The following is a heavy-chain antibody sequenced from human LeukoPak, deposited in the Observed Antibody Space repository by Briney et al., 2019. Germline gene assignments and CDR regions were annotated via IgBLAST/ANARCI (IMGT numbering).Heavy chain of an antibody. V-gene: IGHV3-13*04. CDR2: IGTAGDT. J-gene: IGHJ3*02. CDR1: GFTFSSYD. D-gene: IGHD1-20*01. CDR3: ARSITGTIAFDI. Sequence: PGGSLRLSCAASGFTFSSYDMYWVRQATGKGLEWVSAIGTAGDTYYPGSVKGRFTISRENAKNSLYLQMNSLRAGDTAVYYCARSITGTIAFDIWGQGTMVTVSS.